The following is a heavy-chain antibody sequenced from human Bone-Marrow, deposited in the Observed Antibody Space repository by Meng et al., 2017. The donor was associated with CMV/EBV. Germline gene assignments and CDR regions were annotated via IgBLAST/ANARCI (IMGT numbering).Heavy chain of an antibody. CDR1: GGTFNYYA. D-gene: IGHD6-6*01. CDR2: IIRILDIV. J-gene: IGHJ4*02. CDR3: ARDQTDSTSSKDY. V-gene: IGHV1-69*10. Sequence: SVKVSCKASGGTFNYYAINWVRQAPGQGLEWMGGIIRILDIVNYAQKFQGRVTITADTSRGTAYMELNSLRSEDTAVYYCARDQTDSTSSKDYWGQGTLVTVSS.